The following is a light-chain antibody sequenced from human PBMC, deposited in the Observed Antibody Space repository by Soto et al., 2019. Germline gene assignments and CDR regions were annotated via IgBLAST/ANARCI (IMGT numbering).Light chain of an antibody. CDR1: NIGSKS. CDR3: QVWDRSSEVI. J-gene: IGLJ2*01. CDR2: DDT. Sequence: SYELTQPPSVSVAPGQTARFTCGGDNIGSKSVHWYQQKPGQAPVLVVYDDTGRPSGIPERFSGSNSGNTATLTISRVEAWDEADYDCQVWDRSSEVIFGGGTKLTVL. V-gene: IGLV3-21*02.